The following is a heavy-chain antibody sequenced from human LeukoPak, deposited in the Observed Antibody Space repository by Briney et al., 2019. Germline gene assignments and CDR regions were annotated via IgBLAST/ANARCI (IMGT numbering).Heavy chain of an antibody. CDR3: ARAWGIFGVVIIGYFDY. Sequence: ASVKVSCKASGYTFTSYGISRVRQAPGQGLEWMGIINPSGGSTSYAQKFQGRVTMTRDTSTSTVYMELSSLRSEDTAVYYCARAWGIFGVVIIGYFDYWGQGTLVTVSS. D-gene: IGHD3-3*01. V-gene: IGHV1-46*01. J-gene: IGHJ4*02. CDR2: INPSGGST. CDR1: GYTFTSYG.